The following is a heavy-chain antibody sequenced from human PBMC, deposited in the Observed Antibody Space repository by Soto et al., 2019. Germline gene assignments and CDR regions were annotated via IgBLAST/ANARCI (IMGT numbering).Heavy chain of an antibody. CDR1: GFTFSNYW. CDR3: ARGIVGATSYYYYGMDV. D-gene: IGHD1-26*01. V-gene: IGHV3-30*03. Sequence: GSLRLSCAASGFTFSNYWMHWVRQAPGKGLEWVAVISFDGRKTYYADSMKGRFTISRDNSKNTLYLQMNSLRAEDTAVYYCARGIVGATSYYYYGMDVWGQGTTVTVSS. CDR2: ISFDGRKT. J-gene: IGHJ6*02.